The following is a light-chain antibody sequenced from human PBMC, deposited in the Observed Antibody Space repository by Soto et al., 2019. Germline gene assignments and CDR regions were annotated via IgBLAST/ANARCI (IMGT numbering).Light chain of an antibody. V-gene: IGLV2-11*01. J-gene: IGLJ1*01. CDR2: VVS. Sequence: QSALTQPRSVSGSPGQSVTISCTGTSSDVGGYNYVSWYQQHPGKAPKVMIYVVSERPSGVPDRFAGSKSGNTASLTISGLDAEDEGDYYFCSYAGSSRYVFGPGTMVTVL. CDR3: CSYAGSSRYV. CDR1: SSDVGGYNY.